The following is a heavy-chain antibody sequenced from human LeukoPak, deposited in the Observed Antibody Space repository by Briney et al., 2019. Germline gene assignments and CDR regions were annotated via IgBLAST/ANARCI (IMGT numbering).Heavy chain of an antibody. CDR2: IIPIFGTA. Sequence: ASVKVSCKASGGTFSSYAISWVRQAPGQGLEWMGGIIPIFGTANYAQKFQGRVTITADKSTSTAYMELSSLRSGDTAVYYCASARAGNSWRSRLIDYWGQGTLVTVSS. CDR1: GGTFSSYA. D-gene: IGHD4-23*01. J-gene: IGHJ4*02. CDR3: ASARAGNSWRSRLIDY. V-gene: IGHV1-69*06.